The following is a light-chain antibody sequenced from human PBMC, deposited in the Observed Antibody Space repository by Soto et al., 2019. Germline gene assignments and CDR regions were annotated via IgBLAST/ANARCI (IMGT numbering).Light chain of an antibody. CDR3: QQYNNWWT. V-gene: IGKV3-15*01. CDR2: GAS. J-gene: IGKJ1*01. Sequence: EIVMTQSPATLSVSPGERATLSCRASQSVSSNLAWYQQKPGQAPRLLIYGASTRATGIPARFSGSGSGTDFTLTISSLQSEAFAVYYFQQYNNWWTFGQGTKVEIK. CDR1: QSVSSN.